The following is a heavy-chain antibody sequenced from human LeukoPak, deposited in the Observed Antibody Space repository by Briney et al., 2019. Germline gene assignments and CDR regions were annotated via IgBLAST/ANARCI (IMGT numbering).Heavy chain of an antibody. V-gene: IGHV3-23*01. CDR3: AKDLDSTGYYGENWFDP. D-gene: IGHD3-22*01. CDR1: GFTFSAYA. CDR2: ISTSANT. J-gene: IGHJ5*02. Sequence: GGSLRLSCAASGFTFSAYAMNWFRQAPGKGLEWVSLISTSANTHYADSVQGRFTISRDNSKNTLYLQMNSLRVEDTAVYYCAKDLDSTGYYGENWFDPWGQGTLVTVSS.